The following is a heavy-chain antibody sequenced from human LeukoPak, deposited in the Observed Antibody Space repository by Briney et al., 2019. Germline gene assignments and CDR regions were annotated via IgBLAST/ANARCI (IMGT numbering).Heavy chain of an antibody. CDR2: INHSGST. Sequence: PSETLSLTCAVYGGSFSGYYWSWIRQPPGKGLEWIGEINHSGSTNYNPSLKSRVTISVDTSKNQFSLKLSSVTAADTAVYYCARAGPKQWLVADYWGQGTLVTVSS. CDR1: GGSFSGYY. D-gene: IGHD6-19*01. CDR3: ARAGPKQWLVADY. J-gene: IGHJ4*02. V-gene: IGHV4-34*01.